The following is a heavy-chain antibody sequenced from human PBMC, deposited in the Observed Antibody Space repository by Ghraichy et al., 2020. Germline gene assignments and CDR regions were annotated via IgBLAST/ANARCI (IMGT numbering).Heavy chain of an antibody. V-gene: IGHV1-18*04. Sequence: ASVKVSCKASGFTFTSYGISWVRQAPGQGLEWVGWISPYNGNTNYAQTLQGRVTMTTDTSTNTAYMELRSLRSDDTAVYYCARDERWPPRRLLDLWGQGTLVTVPS. CDR3: ARDERWPPRRLLDL. CDR2: ISPYNGNT. J-gene: IGHJ5*02. D-gene: IGHD5-24*01. CDR1: GFTFTSYG.